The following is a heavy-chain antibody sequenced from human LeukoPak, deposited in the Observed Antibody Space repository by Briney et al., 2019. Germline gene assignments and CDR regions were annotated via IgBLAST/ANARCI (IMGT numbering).Heavy chain of an antibody. V-gene: IGHV3-23*01. Sequence: GGSLRLSCSASGFTFNCYAMSWLRQAPGKGLEGVSSLSGSGSYTYYADSVKGRFTISRDNSKNTLFLQINSLRAEDTAVYYCAKGTGYYLSSYYMDVWGKGSTVTVS. J-gene: IGHJ6*03. CDR2: LSGSGSYT. CDR1: GFTFNCYA. D-gene: IGHD3/OR15-3a*01. CDR3: AKGTGYYLSSYYMDV.